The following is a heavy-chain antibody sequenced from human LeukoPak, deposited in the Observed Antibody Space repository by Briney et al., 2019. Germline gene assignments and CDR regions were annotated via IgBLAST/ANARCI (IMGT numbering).Heavy chain of an antibody. CDR3: AREVAVRDILTGPKANYYMDV. V-gene: IGHV4-59*01. CDR2: IYYSGST. Sequence: PSETLSLTCTVSGGSISSYYWSWIRQPPGKGLEWIGYIYYSGSTNYNPSLKSRVTISVDTSKNQFSLKLSSVTAADTAVYYCAREVAVRDILTGPKANYYMDVWGKGTTVTVSS. CDR1: GGSISSYY. D-gene: IGHD3-9*01. J-gene: IGHJ6*03.